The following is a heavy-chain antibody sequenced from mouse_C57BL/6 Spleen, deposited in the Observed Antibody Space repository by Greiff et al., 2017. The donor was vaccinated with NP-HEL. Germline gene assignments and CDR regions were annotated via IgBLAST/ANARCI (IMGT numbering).Heavy chain of an antibody. D-gene: IGHD1-1*01. CDR2: INPSTGGT. Sequence: EVKLMESGPELVKPGASVKISCKASGYSFTGYYMNWVKQSPEKSLEWIGEINPSTGGTTYNQKFKAKATLTVDKSSSTAYMQLKSLTSEDSAVYYCARIYYGVWGTGTTVTVSS. V-gene: IGHV1-42*01. J-gene: IGHJ1*03. CDR3: ARIYYGV. CDR1: GYSFTGYY.